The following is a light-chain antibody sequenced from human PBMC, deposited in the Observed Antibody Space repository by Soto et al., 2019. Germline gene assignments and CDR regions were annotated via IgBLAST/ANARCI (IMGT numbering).Light chain of an antibody. CDR1: QSVSSN. V-gene: IGKV3-15*01. CDR3: QQYNNWPALT. CDR2: GAS. Sequence: EIVMTQSPATLSVSPGERATLSCRASQSVSSNLAWYQQKPGQAPRLLIYGASTRATGIPARFSGSGSGTAFTLTISSLQSEDFGVYYCQQYNNWPALTFGGGTKVEIK. J-gene: IGKJ4*01.